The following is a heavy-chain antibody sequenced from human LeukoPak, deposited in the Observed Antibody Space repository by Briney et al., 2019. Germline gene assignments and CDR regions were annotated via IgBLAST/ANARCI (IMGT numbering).Heavy chain of an antibody. V-gene: IGHV1-2*02. CDR3: ANTVVPAAQFDY. CDR2: INPNSGGT. J-gene: IGHJ4*02. Sequence: GASVKVSCKASGYTFTGYYIHRVRQAPGQGLEWMGWINPNSGGTNYAQKFQGRVTMTRDTSISTAYMELSRLRSDDTAVYYCANTVVPAAQFDYWGQGTLVTVSS. CDR1: GYTFTGYY. D-gene: IGHD2-2*01.